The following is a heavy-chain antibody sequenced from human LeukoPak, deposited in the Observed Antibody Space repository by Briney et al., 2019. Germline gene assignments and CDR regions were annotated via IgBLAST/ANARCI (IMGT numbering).Heavy chain of an antibody. J-gene: IGHJ4*02. D-gene: IGHD3-3*01. CDR3: ARMRGFD. Sequence: QSLSPTPAFYGGALSAYYSGCIRDRPSRGLEWIGEINPSGSTNYSPSLKSRVTISVDTSKTQFSLTLSSVTAAATAVYYCARMRGFDWGQGTLVTVSS. CDR2: INPSGST. V-gene: IGHV4-34*01. CDR1: GGALSAYY.